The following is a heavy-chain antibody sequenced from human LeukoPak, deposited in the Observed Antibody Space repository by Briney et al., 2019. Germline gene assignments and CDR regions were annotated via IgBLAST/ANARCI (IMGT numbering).Heavy chain of an antibody. V-gene: IGHV4-34*01. D-gene: IGHD5-18*01. CDR3: ARASGYSYGPDAFDI. CDR1: GGSFSGYY. Sequence: SETLFLTCAVYGGSFSGYYWSWIRQPPGKGLEWIGEINHSGSTNYNPSLKSRVTISVDTSKNQFSLKLSSVTAADTAVYYCARASGYSYGPDAFDIWGQGTMVTVSS. J-gene: IGHJ3*02. CDR2: INHSGST.